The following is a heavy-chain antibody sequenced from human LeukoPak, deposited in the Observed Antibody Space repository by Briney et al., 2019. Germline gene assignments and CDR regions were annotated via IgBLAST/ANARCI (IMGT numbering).Heavy chain of an antibody. CDR2: IFHSENT. Sequence: SETLSLTCTVSGYSIRSGHYWGWIRQPPGKGLEWIGNIFHSENTYYNPSLKSRVTISLDTSKNHFSLKVSSVTAADTAVYYCAREYLEYGSGNDYFDYWGQGTLVTVSS. D-gene: IGHD3-10*01. CDR3: AREYLEYGSGNDYFDY. J-gene: IGHJ4*02. V-gene: IGHV4-38-2*02. CDR1: GYSIRSGHY.